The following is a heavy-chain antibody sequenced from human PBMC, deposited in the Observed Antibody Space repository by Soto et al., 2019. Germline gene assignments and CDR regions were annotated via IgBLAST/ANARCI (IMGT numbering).Heavy chain of an antibody. J-gene: IGHJ6*02. D-gene: IGHD4-17*01. CDR1: GFAFNSYA. CDR2: ISFNGTNK. Sequence: QVQLVESGGGVVQPARSLRLSCAASGFAFNSYAMHWIRQAPGKGLEWVAVISFNGTNKYYADSVKGRFTISRDNSKNTLYLQMSSLRAEDTANYYCARVDYRYSTEIRYYYRYGMDVWGQGTTVTVSS. V-gene: IGHV3-30-3*01. CDR3: ARVDYRYSTEIRYYYRYGMDV.